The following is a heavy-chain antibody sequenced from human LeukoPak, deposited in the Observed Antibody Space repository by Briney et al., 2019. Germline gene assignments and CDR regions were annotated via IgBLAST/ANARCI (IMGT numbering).Heavy chain of an antibody. V-gene: IGHV4-59*08. CDR1: GGSISSYY. Sequence: PSETLSLTCTVSGGSISSYYWSWIRQPPGKGLEWIGYIYYSGSTNYNPSLKSRVTISVDTSKNQFSLKLSSVTAADTAVYYCARHLPAAGSYVDYWGQGTLVTVSS. J-gene: IGHJ4*02. D-gene: IGHD6-13*01. CDR2: IYYSGST. CDR3: ARHLPAAGSYVDY.